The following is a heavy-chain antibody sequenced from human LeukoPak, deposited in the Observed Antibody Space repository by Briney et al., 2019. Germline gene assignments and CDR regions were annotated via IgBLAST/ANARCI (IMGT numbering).Heavy chain of an antibody. V-gene: IGHV3-74*01. J-gene: IGHJ1*01. D-gene: IGHD1-26*01. Sequence: GGSLRLSCAASGFTFKLYWMHWVRQVPGKRPVWVSRINDDGSDTIYADSVRGRFTISRDDAKNTVYLQMNSLRAEDTAVYYWSNNHGEPPPPAIFQHWGQGTLVTVSS. CDR2: INDDGSDT. CDR1: GFTFKLYW. CDR3: SNNHGEPPPPAIFQH.